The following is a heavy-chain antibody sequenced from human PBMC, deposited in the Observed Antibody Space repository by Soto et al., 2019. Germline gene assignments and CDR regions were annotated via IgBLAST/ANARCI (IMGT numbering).Heavy chain of an antibody. J-gene: IGHJ6*02. D-gene: IGHD3-3*01. V-gene: IGHV4-31*03. CDR3: ARDQGGITIFGVPYGMDV. CDR2: IYYSGST. CDR1: GGSITSGGHY. Sequence: QVQLQESGPGLVKPSQTLSLTCTVSGGSITSGGHYWSWIRQHPGKGLEWIGYIYYSGSTYYNPSLKSRVTISIDTSKNHFSLKVRSVTVADTAMYYCARDQGGITIFGVPYGMDVWGQGTTVTVSS.